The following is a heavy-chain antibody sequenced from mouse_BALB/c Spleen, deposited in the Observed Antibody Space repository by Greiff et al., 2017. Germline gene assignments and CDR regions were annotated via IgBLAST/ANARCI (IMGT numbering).Heavy chain of an antibody. CDR2: ISSGGSYT. J-gene: IGHJ3*01. Sequence: EVKLVESGGGLVKPGGSLKLSCAASGFTFSSYAMSWVRQSPEKRLEWVAEISSGGSYTYYPDTVTGRFTISRDNAKNTLYLEMSSLRSEDTAMYYCAREWFAYWGQGTLVTVSA. CDR3: AREWFAY. CDR1: GFTFSSYA. V-gene: IGHV5-9-4*01.